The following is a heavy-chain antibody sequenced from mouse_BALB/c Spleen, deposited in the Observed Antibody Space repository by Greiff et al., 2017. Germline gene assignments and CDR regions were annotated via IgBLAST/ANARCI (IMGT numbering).Heavy chain of an antibody. CDR1: GYTFTSYY. V-gene: IGHV1S81*02. J-gene: IGHJ3*01. CDR2: INPSNGGT. Sequence: LVESGAELVKPGASVKLSCKASGYTFTSYYMYWVKQRPGQGLEWIGEINPSNGGTNFNEKFKSKATLTVDKSSSTAYMQLSSLTSEDSAVYYCTRGLRLPWFAYWGQGTLVTVSA. CDR3: TRGLRLPWFAY. D-gene: IGHD2-4*01.